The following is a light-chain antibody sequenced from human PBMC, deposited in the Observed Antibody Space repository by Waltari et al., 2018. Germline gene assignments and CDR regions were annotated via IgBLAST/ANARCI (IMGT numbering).Light chain of an antibody. CDR3: LLSYSGGGDV. V-gene: IGLV7-46*01. CDR2: DAS. J-gene: IGLJ2*01. Sequence: QAVVTQEPSLTVSPGGTVPLTCASSTGAVTSGTYPCWFPQKPGQAPRTLIYDASKKYSWTPARISGSLLGGKAALTFSGAQPEDEAEYYCLLSYSGGGDVFGGGTKLTVL. CDR1: TGAVTSGTY.